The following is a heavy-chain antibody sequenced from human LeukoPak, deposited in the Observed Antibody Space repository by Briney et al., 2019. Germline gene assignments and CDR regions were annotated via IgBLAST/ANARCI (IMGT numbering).Heavy chain of an antibody. CDR2: INPNSDVT. Sequence: ASVKVSCKASGYTFIDSYIHWVRQAPGQGLEWMGSINPNSDVTNYAQNFQGRVTMTRDTFIRTAYMELSRLTSDDTAVYYCARGRSFGELGVYWGQGTLLTVSS. V-gene: IGHV1-2*02. J-gene: IGHJ4*02. CDR1: GYTFIDSY. CDR3: ARGRSFGELGVY. D-gene: IGHD3-10*01.